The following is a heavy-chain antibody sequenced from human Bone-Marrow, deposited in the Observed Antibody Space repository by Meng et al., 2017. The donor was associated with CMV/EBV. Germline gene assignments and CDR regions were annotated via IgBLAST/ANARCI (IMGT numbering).Heavy chain of an antibody. Sequence: GESLKISCAPSGFTFSSYWTSWVRQAPGKGLEWVANIKQDGSEKYYVDSVKGRFTISRDNAKNSLYLQMNSLRAEDTAVYYCARVRGWLRPYSSSWPKVAYYYYGMDVWGQGTRVTVSS. J-gene: IGHJ6*01. CDR3: ARVRGWLRPYSSSWPKVAYYYYGMDV. CDR2: IKQDGSEK. D-gene: IGHD6-13*01. V-gene: IGHV3-7*01. CDR1: GFTFSSYW.